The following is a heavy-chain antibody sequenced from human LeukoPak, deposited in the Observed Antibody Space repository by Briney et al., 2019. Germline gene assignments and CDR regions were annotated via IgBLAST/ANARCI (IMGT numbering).Heavy chain of an antibody. J-gene: IGHJ4*02. V-gene: IGHV4-34*01. Sequence: SETLSLTCAVYGGSFSGYYWSWIRQPPGKGLEWIGEINHSGSTNYNPSLESRVTISVDTSKNQFSLKLSSVTAADTAVYYCASGSYLPYYFDYWGQGTLVTVSS. CDR1: GGSFSGYY. CDR2: INHSGST. CDR3: ASGSYLPYYFDY. D-gene: IGHD1-26*01.